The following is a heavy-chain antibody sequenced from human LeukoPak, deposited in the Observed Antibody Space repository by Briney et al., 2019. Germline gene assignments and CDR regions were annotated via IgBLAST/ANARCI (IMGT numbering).Heavy chain of an antibody. CDR3: AALAVAGITVNY. V-gene: IGHV1-2*02. D-gene: IGHD6-19*01. CDR2: INPNSGGT. J-gene: IGHJ4*02. Sequence: ASVKVSCKASGYTFTGYYMHWVRQAPGQGLEWMGWINPNSGGTNYAQKFQGRVTMTRDTSISTAYMELSRLRSDDTAVYYCAALAVAGITVNYWGQGTLVTVSS. CDR1: GYTFTGYY.